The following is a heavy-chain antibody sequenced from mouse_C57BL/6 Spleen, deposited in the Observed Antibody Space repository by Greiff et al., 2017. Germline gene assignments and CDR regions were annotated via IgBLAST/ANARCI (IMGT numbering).Heavy chain of an antibody. Sequence: QVQLQQPGAELVMPGASVKLSCKASGYTFTSYWMHWVKQRPGQGLEWIGEIDPSDSYTNSNQKFKGKSTLTVDKSSSTAYMQLSSLTSEDAAVYYCARSEYYGSRFDYWGQGTTLTVSS. CDR1: GYTFTSYW. D-gene: IGHD1-1*01. V-gene: IGHV1-69*01. CDR2: IDPSDSYT. J-gene: IGHJ2*01. CDR3: ARSEYYGSRFDY.